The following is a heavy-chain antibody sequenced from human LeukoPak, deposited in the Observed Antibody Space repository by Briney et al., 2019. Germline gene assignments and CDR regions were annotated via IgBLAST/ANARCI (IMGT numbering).Heavy chain of an antibody. CDR2: IHNNGES. CDR1: GGSISSSY. J-gene: IGHJ5*02. CDR3: TRGSTGQFDP. Sequence: PSETLSLTCTVSGGSISSSYWSWIRQPPGKGLEWIAYIHNNGESNYNPSLKSRVTISIDTSKNHLSLNLNSVTAADTAVYYCTRGSTGQFDPWGQGTLVTVSS. V-gene: IGHV4-4*09. D-gene: IGHD2-2*01.